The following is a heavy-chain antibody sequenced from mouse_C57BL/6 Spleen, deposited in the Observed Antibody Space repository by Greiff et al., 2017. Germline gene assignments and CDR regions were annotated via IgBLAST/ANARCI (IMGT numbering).Heavy chain of an antibody. V-gene: IGHV5-4*01. Sequence: EVKVVESGGGLVKPGGSLKLSCAASGFTFSSYAMSWVRQTPEKRLEWVATISDGGSYTYYPDNVKGRFTISRDNAKNNLYLQMSHLKSEDTAMYYCARDRGRWYFDVWGTGTTVTVSS. CDR2: ISDGGSYT. J-gene: IGHJ1*03. CDR3: ARDRGRWYFDV. CDR1: GFTFSSYA. D-gene: IGHD3-1*01.